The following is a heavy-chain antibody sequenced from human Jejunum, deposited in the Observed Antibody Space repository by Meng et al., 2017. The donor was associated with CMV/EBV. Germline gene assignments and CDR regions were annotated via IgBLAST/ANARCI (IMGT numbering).Heavy chain of an antibody. CDR2: ISGYNGNT. J-gene: IGHJ4*02. D-gene: IGHD5-12*01. V-gene: IGHV1-18*03. CDR3: ARSGINDYGFFDY. CDR1: GNTFRSYG. Sequence: QIHLVQSGAEMKKPGASVKVCCKVSGNTFRSYGINWVRQAPGQGLEWMGWISGYNGNTNYAQRLQGRVTMTTDTSTSTAYMELRSLRSDDMAVYYCARSGINDYGFFDYWGQGTLVTVSS.